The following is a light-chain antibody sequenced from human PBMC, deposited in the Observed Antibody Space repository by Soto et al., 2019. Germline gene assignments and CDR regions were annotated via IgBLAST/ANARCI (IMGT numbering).Light chain of an antibody. CDR1: QGISSA. J-gene: IGKJ3*01. Sequence: AIQLTQSPSSLSASVGDRVTITCRASQGISSALAWYQQKPGQAPKLLIYDASSLESGVPSRFSGSGSGTDFTLTISSLQPEDFATYYCQQSNSYPRTFGPGTKVDIK. CDR3: QQSNSYPRT. V-gene: IGKV1-13*02. CDR2: DAS.